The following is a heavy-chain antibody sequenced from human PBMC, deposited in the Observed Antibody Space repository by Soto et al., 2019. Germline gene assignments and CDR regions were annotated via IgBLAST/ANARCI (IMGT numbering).Heavy chain of an antibody. J-gene: IGHJ6*02. Sequence: PGGSLRLSCAASGFTFSSYAMAWVRQAPGKGLEWVSSVSASGGTTNYADSVKGRFTISRDNDNNTLFLQMNSLRAEDTAVYYCARGLVVPAGIRYYYYGMDVWGQGTTVTVSS. D-gene: IGHD2-2*01. CDR3: ARGLVVPAGIRYYYYGMDV. V-gene: IGHV3-23*01. CDR1: GFTFSSYA. CDR2: VSASGGTT.